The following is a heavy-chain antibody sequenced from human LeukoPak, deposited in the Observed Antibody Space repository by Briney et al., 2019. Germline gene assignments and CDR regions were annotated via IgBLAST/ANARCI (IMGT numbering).Heavy chain of an antibody. CDR1: GLTVTNAW. V-gene: IGHV3-21*03. J-gene: IGHJ6*02. Sequence: PGGSLRLSCAASGLTVTNAWMNWVRQAPGKGLEWVSSISTSSTYIYYADSVKGRFTISRDNAENSLYLQMNSLRAEDTAVYYCARYCSSSSCYTGSYYYDIDVWGQGTTVTVSS. CDR2: ISTSSTYI. D-gene: IGHD2-2*02. CDR3: ARYCSSSSCYTGSYYYDIDV.